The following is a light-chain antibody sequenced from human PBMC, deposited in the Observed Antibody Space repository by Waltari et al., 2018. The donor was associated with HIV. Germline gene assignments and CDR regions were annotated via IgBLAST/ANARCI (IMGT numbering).Light chain of an antibody. CDR3: QSYDTSLSGWV. J-gene: IGLJ3*02. Sequence: QSVLTQPPSVSGAPGQRVTLSCTGSSFNIGPGFDVHWYQQLPGTAPKIIIYGDNNRPAGVPDRFSGSKSGTSASLAITGLQAEDEADYFCQSYDTSLSGWVFGGGTKLTVL. V-gene: IGLV1-40*01. CDR2: GDN. CDR1: SFNIGPGFD.